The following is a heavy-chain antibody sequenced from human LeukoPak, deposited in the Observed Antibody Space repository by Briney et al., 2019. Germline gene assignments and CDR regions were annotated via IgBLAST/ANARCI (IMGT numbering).Heavy chain of an antibody. CDR3: AKGNFNSYQEAFDI. J-gene: IGHJ3*02. CDR1: RFTFSSYG. V-gene: IGHV3-30*02. Sequence: PGGSLRLSCVASRFTFSSYGMQWVRQAPGKGLEWLAHMRFDGNNKYYADSVRGRFTVSRDNSRNTLYLQMNSLRPDDTAVYYCAKGNFNSYQEAFDIWGQGTKVTVSS. CDR2: MRFDGNNK. D-gene: IGHD2-2*01.